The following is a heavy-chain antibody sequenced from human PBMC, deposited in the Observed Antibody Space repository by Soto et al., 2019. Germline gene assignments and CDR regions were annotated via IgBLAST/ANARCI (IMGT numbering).Heavy chain of an antibody. CDR3: ATDPTTFAGPSTVYYGLDV. D-gene: IGHD4-4*01. CDR1: GFTFPNFA. V-gene: IGHV3-30-3*01. CDR2: ISSDGTSK. J-gene: IGHJ6*02. Sequence: GGSLRLSCAASGFTFPNFALHWIRQAPGEGLEWVAYISSDGTSKYYADSVEGRFSISRDNFKDTLFLQANTLRPEDTAVYYCATDPTTFAGPSTVYYGLDVWGQGTTVTVSS.